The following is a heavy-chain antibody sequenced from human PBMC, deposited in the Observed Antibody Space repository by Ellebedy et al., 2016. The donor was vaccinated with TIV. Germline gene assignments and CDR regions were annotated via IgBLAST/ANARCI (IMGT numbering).Heavy chain of an antibody. CDR3: ARDFPIHSYAKKGYTDV. CDR2: IYYSGST. J-gene: IGHJ6*03. CDR1: GGSISSGGYY. D-gene: IGHD5-18*01. V-gene: IGHV4-31*03. Sequence: SETLSLXXTVSGGSISSGGYYWSWIRQHPGKGLEWIGYIYYSGSTYYNPSLKSRVTISVDTSKNQFSLKLSSVTAADTAVYYCARDFPIHSYAKKGYTDVWGKGTTVTVSS.